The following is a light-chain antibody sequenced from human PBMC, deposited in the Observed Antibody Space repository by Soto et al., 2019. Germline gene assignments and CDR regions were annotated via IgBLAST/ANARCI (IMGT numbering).Light chain of an antibody. Sequence: DIQMTQSPSSLSASVGDRVTITCRASQSISSWLAWYQQRTGKAPKLLIFDAFSLESGVPSRFSGSRSGTEFTLTISSLQPEDVATYYCQKYNSDPWTFGQGTKVDIK. CDR1: QSISSW. CDR2: DAF. V-gene: IGKV1-5*01. J-gene: IGKJ1*01. CDR3: QKYNSDPWT.